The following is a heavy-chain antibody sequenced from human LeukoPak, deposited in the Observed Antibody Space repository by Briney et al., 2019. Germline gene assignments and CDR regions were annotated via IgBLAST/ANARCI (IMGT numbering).Heavy chain of an antibody. D-gene: IGHD6-25*01. CDR1: GFTFSGSA. J-gene: IGHJ6*02. Sequence: GGSLRLSCAASGFTFSGSAMHWVRQASGKGLEWVGRIRSKANSYATAYAASVKGRFTISRDDSKNTLYLQMNSLRVEDTAVYYCARDGQRLAPYAMDVWGQGTTITVSS. CDR2: IRSKANSYAT. V-gene: IGHV3-73*01. CDR3: ARDGQRLAPYAMDV.